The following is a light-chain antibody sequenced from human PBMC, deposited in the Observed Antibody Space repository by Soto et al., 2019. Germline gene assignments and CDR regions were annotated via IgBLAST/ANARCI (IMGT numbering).Light chain of an antibody. CDR3: HQYHSYWT. Sequence: DIQMTQSPSTLSAFVGDRVTITCRASQSVVSWLAWYQQKPGKAPKLLIYKASTLQNGVPSRFSGSGSGTEFILTISSLQPDDFATYYCHQYHSYWTFGQGTKVEIK. J-gene: IGKJ1*01. CDR2: KAS. CDR1: QSVVSW. V-gene: IGKV1-5*03.